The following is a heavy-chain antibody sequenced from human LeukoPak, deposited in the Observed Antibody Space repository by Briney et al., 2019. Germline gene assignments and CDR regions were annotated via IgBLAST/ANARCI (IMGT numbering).Heavy chain of an antibody. CDR2: INPNTGGT. D-gene: IGHD3-22*01. V-gene: IGHV1-2*02. CDR3: ARGGGSHYDSSGYFEFDC. Sequence: ASVKVSCKASGYTFTSYDINWVRQAPGQGLEWMGWINPNTGGTNYAQKFQGGVTLTKDTSISTAYMDLNRLTSDDTAVYYCARGGGSHYDSSGYFEFDCWGQGTLVTVSS. J-gene: IGHJ4*02. CDR1: GYTFTSYD.